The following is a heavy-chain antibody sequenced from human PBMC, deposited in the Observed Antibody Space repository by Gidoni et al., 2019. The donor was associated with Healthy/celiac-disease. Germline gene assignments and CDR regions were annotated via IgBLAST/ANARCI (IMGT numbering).Heavy chain of an antibody. Sequence: EVQLVESGGGLVQPGGSLRLSCAASGFTFSSYDMHWVRQAPGKGLEGVSAIGTAGDTYYPGSVKGRFTISRENAKNSLYLQMNSLRAGDTAVYYCARSGSSGWLVGEWWFDPWGQGTLVTVSS. J-gene: IGHJ5*02. V-gene: IGHV3-13*04. D-gene: IGHD6-19*01. CDR3: ARSGSSGWLVGEWWFDP. CDR2: IGTAGDT. CDR1: GFTFSSYD.